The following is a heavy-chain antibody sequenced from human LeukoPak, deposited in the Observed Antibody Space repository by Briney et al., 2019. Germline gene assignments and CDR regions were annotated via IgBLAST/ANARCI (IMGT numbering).Heavy chain of an antibody. CDR2: VYYTGST. V-gene: IGHV4-59*11. Sequence: SETLSLTCTVSGVSISDHYWSWIRQPPGKGLEWIGYVYYTGSTNYNPSLKSRVTISVDTSKNQFSLKLISVTAADTAVYYCAREWMVRGIIRGYDIWGQGTMVTVPS. J-gene: IGHJ3*02. CDR1: GVSISDHY. D-gene: IGHD3-10*01. CDR3: AREWMVRGIIRGYDI.